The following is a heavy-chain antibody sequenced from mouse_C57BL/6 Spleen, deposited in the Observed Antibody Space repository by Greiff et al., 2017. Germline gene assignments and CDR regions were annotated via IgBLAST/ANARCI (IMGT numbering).Heavy chain of an antibody. CDR2: INPYNGGT. V-gene: IGHV1-19*01. Sequence: VQLQQSGPVLVKPGASVKMSCKASGYTFTDYYMNWVKQSHGKSLEWIGVINPYNGGTSYNQKFKGKATLTVDKSSSTAYMELNSLASEDSAVYYCARTYDGSSSSYWYFDVWGTGTTVTVSS. D-gene: IGHD1-1*01. CDR1: GYTFTDYY. J-gene: IGHJ1*03. CDR3: ARTYDGSSSSYWYFDV.